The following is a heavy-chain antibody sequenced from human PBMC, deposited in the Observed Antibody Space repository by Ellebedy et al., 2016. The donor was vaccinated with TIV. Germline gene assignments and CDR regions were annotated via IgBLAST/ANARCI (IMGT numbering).Heavy chain of an antibody. J-gene: IGHJ6*01. CDR1: GGSFSGYY. D-gene: IGHD3-9*01. Sequence: SETLSLXXAVYGGSFSGYYWSWIRQPPGKGLEWIGEINHSGSTNYNPSLKSRVTISVDTSKNQFSLKLSSVTAADTAVYYCARDPLYDILTGGYYYYGMDVWGQGTTVTVSS. CDR3: ARDPLYDILTGGYYYYGMDV. CDR2: INHSGST. V-gene: IGHV4-34*01.